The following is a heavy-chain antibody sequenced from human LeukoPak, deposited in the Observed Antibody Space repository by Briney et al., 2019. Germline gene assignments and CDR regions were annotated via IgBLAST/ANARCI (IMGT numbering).Heavy chain of an antibody. CDR3: ARGLMMAIAGRGEFHY. V-gene: IGHV4-59*01. J-gene: IGHJ4*02. Sequence: SETLSLTCTVSGGSISSYYWSWIRQPPGKGLEWIGYIYYSGSTNYDPSLKSRVTISVDTSKNQFSLKLSSVTAADTAVYYCARGLMMAIAGRGEFHYWGQGTLVTVSS. CDR2: IYYSGST. D-gene: IGHD6-13*01. CDR1: GGSISSYY.